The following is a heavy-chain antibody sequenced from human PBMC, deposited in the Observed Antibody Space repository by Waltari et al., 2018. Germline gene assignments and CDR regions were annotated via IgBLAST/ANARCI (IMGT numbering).Heavy chain of an antibody. CDR2: IWYDGSNK. V-gene: IGHV3-33*01. Sequence: QVQLVESGGGVVQPGRSLRLSCTASGFTFSTYGMHWVRQAPGKGLEWVACIWYDGSNKYYADSVKGRFTISRDNSKNTLYLQMNSLRAEDTAVYYCARDSSSWIDYWGQGTLVTVSS. CDR3: ARDSSSWIDY. D-gene: IGHD6-13*01. J-gene: IGHJ4*02. CDR1: GFTFSTYG.